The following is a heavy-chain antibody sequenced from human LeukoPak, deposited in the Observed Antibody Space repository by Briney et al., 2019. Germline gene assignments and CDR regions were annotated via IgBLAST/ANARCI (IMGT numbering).Heavy chain of an antibody. D-gene: IGHD4-11*01. V-gene: IGHV3-30*02. Sequence: AGGSLRLSCAASGFTFSSYGMHWVRQAPGKGLEWVAFIRYDGSNKYYADSVKGRFTISRDNSKNTLYLQMNSLRAEDTAVYYCAKDSGYSHNFDYWGQGTLVTVSS. CDR2: IRYDGSNK. CDR1: GFTFSSYG. J-gene: IGHJ4*02. CDR3: AKDSGYSHNFDY.